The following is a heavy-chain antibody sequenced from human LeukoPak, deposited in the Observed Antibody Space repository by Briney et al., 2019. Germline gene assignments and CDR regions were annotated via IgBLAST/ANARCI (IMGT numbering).Heavy chain of an antibody. CDR1: GFTFSSYA. CDR2: ISGSGGST. V-gene: IGHV3-23*01. D-gene: IGHD3-22*01. CDR3: AKVSNSETGDSSGSVGQFDY. J-gene: IGHJ4*02. Sequence: PGGSLRLSCAASGFTFSSYAMSWVRQAPGKGLEWVSAISGSGGSTYYADSVKGRFTISRDNSKNTLYLQMNSLRAEDTAVYYCAKVSNSETGDSSGSVGQFDYWGQGTLVTVSS.